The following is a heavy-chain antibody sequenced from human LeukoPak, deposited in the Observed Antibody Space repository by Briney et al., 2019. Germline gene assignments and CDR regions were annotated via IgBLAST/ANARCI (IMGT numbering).Heavy chain of an antibody. CDR2: IKGDGTEK. V-gene: IGHV3-7*01. D-gene: IGHD1-26*01. CDR3: TRGHYSAVHY. J-gene: IGHJ4*02. CDR1: GFTFSDSW. Sequence: GGSLRLSCAGSGFTFSDSWMNWVRQTPGEGLEWVANIKGDGTEKYYTDSVEGRFTISRDNGKKSMYLQMNNLRAEDTAVYFCTRGHYSAVHYWGLGTLVTVSS.